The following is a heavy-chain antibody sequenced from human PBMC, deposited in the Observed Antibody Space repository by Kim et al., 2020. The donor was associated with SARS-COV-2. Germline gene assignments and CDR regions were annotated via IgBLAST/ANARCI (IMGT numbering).Heavy chain of an antibody. J-gene: IGHJ6*02. CDR3: ARVTTIFGVVIMDPYYYYGMDV. CDR2: ISSSSSYI. CDR1: GFTFSSYS. D-gene: IGHD3-3*01. V-gene: IGHV3-21*01. Sequence: GGSLRLSCAASGFTFSSYSMNWVRQAPGKGLEWVSSISSSSSYIYYADSVKGRFTISRDNAKNSLYLQMNSLRAEDTAVYYCARVTTIFGVVIMDPYYYYGMDVWGQGTTVTVSS.